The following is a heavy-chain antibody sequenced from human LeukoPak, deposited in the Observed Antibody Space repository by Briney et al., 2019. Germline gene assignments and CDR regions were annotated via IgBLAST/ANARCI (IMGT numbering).Heavy chain of an antibody. Sequence: PSETLSLTCTVSGGSTNNYYWSWIRQSPGKGLEWIGYIYYSGSTNYNPSLKSRVTISVDTSKNHFSLKLSSVTAADTAVYYCARVVTTVDAFDIWGQGTMVTVSS. CDR3: ARVVTTVDAFDI. CDR1: GGSTNNYY. J-gene: IGHJ3*02. CDR2: IYYSGST. V-gene: IGHV4-59*01. D-gene: IGHD4-17*01.